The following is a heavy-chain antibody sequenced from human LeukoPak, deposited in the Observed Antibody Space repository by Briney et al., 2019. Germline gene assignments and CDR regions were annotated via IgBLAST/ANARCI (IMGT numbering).Heavy chain of an antibody. Sequence: GGSLRLSCAASGFTYSSYGIHWVRQAPGKGLEWVAFIRYDGSNKYYTDSVKGRFTISRDNSKNTLYLQMNSLRAEDTAVYYCAKGRGWEASYYYYYMDVWGKGTTVTISS. V-gene: IGHV3-30*02. CDR3: AKGRGWEASYYYYYMDV. J-gene: IGHJ6*03. D-gene: IGHD1-26*01. CDR2: IRYDGSNK. CDR1: GFTYSSYG.